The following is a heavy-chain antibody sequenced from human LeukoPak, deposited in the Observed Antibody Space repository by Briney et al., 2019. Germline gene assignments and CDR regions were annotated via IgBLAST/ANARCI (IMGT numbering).Heavy chain of an antibody. V-gene: IGHV1-18*01. CDR1: GYTSTSYG. CDR2: ISAYNGNT. J-gene: IGHJ4*02. Sequence: ASVKVSCKASGYTSTSYGISWVRQAPGQGLEWMGWISAYNGNTNYAQKLQGRVTMTTDTSTSTAYMELRSLRSDDTAVYYCARDPISGSYDQFDYWGQGTLVTVSS. D-gene: IGHD1-26*01. CDR3: ARDPISGSYDQFDY.